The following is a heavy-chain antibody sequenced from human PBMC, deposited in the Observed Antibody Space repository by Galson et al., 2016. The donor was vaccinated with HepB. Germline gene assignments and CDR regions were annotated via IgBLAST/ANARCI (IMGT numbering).Heavy chain of an antibody. CDR1: GFTFSSYA. D-gene: IGHD3-10*01. J-gene: IGHJ4*02. CDR2: ISGGGGRT. Sequence: LRLSCAASGFTFSSYAMSWVRQAPGKGLEWVSAISGGGGRTYSADSVKGRFTISRDNSKNTLYLQMNSLRVEDTAVYYCAKGSALWFGESLDYWGQGTLVTVSS. V-gene: IGHV3-23*01. CDR3: AKGSALWFGESLDY.